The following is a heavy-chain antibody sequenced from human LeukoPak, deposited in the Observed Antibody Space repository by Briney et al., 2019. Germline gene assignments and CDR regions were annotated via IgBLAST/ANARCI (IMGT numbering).Heavy chain of an antibody. CDR2: ISAYNGNT. V-gene: IGHV1-18*01. J-gene: IGHJ4*02. CDR3: ARAPASYYYGSGSYPPFDY. Sequence: ASVKVSCKASGYTFTSYGISWVRQAPGQGLEWMGWISAYNGNTNYAQKLQCRVTMTKDTSTSTAYMELRSLRSDDTAVYYCARAPASYYYGSGSYPPFDYWGQGTLVTVSS. D-gene: IGHD3-10*01. CDR1: GYTFTSYG.